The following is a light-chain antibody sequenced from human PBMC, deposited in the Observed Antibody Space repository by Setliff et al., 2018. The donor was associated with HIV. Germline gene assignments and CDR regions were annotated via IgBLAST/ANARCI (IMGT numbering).Light chain of an antibody. CDR1: SSDIGAFNY. Sequence: ALTQPASVSGSPGQSITISCTGTSSDIGAFNYVSWYQQYPGKVPKLMIYEVSNRPSGISTRFSGYKSANTASLTISGLQAEDEADYYCSSYTSHSLFVFGPGTKVTVL. V-gene: IGLV2-14*01. CDR3: SSYTSHSLFV. CDR2: EVS. J-gene: IGLJ1*01.